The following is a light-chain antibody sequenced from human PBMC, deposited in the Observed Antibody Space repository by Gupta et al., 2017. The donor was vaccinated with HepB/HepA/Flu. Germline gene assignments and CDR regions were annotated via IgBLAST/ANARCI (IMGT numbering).Light chain of an antibody. CDR3: QQDGSSPPIT. J-gene: IGKJ5*01. Sequence: EIVLTQSPGTLSLSPGERATLSCRASQSVSSSYLAWYQQKPGQAPRLLIYGASSRATGIPDRFSGRGSGTEFTLTISRLEPEDFAVYYCQQDGSSPPITFGQGTRLEIK. CDR1: QSVSSSY. CDR2: GAS. V-gene: IGKV3-20*01.